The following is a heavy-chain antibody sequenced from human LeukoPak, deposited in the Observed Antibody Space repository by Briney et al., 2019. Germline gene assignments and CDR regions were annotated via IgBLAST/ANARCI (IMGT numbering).Heavy chain of an antibody. Sequence: SVKVSCKASGCPFSSYAISWVRQAPGQGLEWMGGIIPIFGTANYAQKFQGRVTITADESTSTAYMELSSLRSEDTAVYYCARESGYSYGYAILHWGQGTLVTISS. CDR3: ARESGYSYGYAILH. CDR2: IIPIFGTA. D-gene: IGHD5-18*01. CDR1: GCPFSSYA. J-gene: IGHJ4*02. V-gene: IGHV1-69*13.